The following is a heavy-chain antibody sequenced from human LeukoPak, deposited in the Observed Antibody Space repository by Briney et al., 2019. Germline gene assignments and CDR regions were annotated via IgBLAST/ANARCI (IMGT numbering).Heavy chain of an antibody. CDR1: GFTFSTYW. CDR2: IKKDGSEK. Sequence: GGSLRLSCAASGFTFSTYWMSWVRQAPGKGLEWVANIKKDGSEKKYVDSVKGRFTISRDNAKNSLYLQMNSLRAEDTAVYYCAREGGSGWYSGWFDPWGQGTLVTVSS. V-gene: IGHV3-7*01. CDR3: AREGGSGWYSGWFDP. D-gene: IGHD6-19*01. J-gene: IGHJ5*02.